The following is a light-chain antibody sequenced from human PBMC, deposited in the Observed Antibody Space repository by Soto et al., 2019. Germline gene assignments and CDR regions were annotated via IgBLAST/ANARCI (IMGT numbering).Light chain of an antibody. CDR3: QVWDSSSDHVV. CDR2: DDS. J-gene: IGLJ2*01. V-gene: IGLV3-21*02. CDR1: XMXRKS. Sequence: ARITCGXXXMXRKSVHWYQQKPGQAPVLVVYDDSDRPSGIPERFSGSNSGNTATLTISRVEAGDEADYYCQVWDSSSDHVVFGGGTKLTVL.